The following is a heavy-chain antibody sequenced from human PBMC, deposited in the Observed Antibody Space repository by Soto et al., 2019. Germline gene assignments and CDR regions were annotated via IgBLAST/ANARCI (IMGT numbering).Heavy chain of an antibody. V-gene: IGHV3-21*01. J-gene: IGHJ4*02. CDR1: GFTFSDYI. Sequence: EVQLVESGGGLVKPGGSLRLSCAASGFTFSDYIVNWVRQAPGKGLEWVSSISSTSTYIYYADSVKGRFTISRDNAKNSLYLQMSTLRAEDTAVYYCARDLRGKRGKLEMATIGYWGQGTLVTVSS. CDR2: ISSTSTYI. CDR3: ARDLRGKRGKLEMATIGY. D-gene: IGHD5-12*01.